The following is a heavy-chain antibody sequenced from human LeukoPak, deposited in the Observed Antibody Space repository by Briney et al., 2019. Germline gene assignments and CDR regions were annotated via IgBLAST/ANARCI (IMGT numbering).Heavy chain of an antibody. CDR2: IQNGGIST. V-gene: IGHV3-74*01. CDR3: AKGAEYFYDSSGLIDY. Sequence: GGSLRLSCAASGFTFSYHWMHWVRQVPGKGLEWVGRIQNGGISTTYADSVKCLFTISRDNAKNQLYMQMIGLRDEDTAVYFCAKGAEYFYDSSGLIDYWGQGTLVTVSS. CDR1: GFTFSYHW. J-gene: IGHJ4*02. D-gene: IGHD3-22*01.